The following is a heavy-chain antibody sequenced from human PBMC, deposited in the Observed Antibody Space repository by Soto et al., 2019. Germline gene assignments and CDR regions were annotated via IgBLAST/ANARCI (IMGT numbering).Heavy chain of an antibody. J-gene: IGHJ4*02. CDR2: ISGGVGST. CDR1: GFTFSDHG. CDR3: AKDRTIASRNFDS. V-gene: IGHV3-23*01. Sequence: GGSLRLSCAASGFTFSDHGMHWVRQAPGKGLEWVSSISGGVGSTFYADSVKGRFTISRDNSMNTLYLQMNSLRAEDTAVYYCAKDRTIASRNFDSWGQGALVTVSS. D-gene: IGHD6-6*01.